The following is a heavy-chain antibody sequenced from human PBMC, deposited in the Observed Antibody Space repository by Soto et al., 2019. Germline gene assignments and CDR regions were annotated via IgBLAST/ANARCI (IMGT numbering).Heavy chain of an antibody. D-gene: IGHD7-27*01. J-gene: IGHJ4*02. Sequence: ETLSLTYTVSGGSISSYYWSWIRQPPGKGLEWIGYIYYSGSTNYNPSLKSRVTISVDTSKNQFSLKLSSVTAADTAVYYCARVGGEKNFDYWGQGTLVTVSS. CDR2: IYYSGST. V-gene: IGHV4-59*01. CDR3: ARVGGEKNFDY. CDR1: GGSISSYY.